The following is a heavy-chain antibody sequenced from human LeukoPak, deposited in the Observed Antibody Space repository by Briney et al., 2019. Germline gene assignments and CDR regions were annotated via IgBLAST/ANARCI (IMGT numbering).Heavy chain of an antibody. CDR2: IYPGDSDT. CDR3: ARGGYGSTRGRSYAFDI. J-gene: IGHJ3*02. D-gene: IGHD3-10*01. V-gene: IGHV5-51*01. Sequence: GESLKISCKGSGYSFTSYWIGWVRPMPGKGLEWMGIIYPGDSDTRYSPSFQGQVTISADKSISTAYLQWSSLKASDTAMYYCARGGYGSTRGRSYAFDIWGQGTMVTVSS. CDR1: GYSFTSYW.